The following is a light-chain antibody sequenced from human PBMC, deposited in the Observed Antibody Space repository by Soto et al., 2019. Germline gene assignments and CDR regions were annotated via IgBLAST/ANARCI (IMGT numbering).Light chain of an antibody. Sequence: ELVLTHSPGTLSLSPGERATLSCRASQSVSSSYLAWYQQKPGQAPRLLIYVASNRATGIQDRLSGSGSWTDFTLTISRLEPEDFAVYFCQQYGRSPPFTFGQGTKVEIK. V-gene: IGKV3-20*01. J-gene: IGKJ2*01. CDR2: VAS. CDR1: QSVSSSY. CDR3: QQYGRSPPFT.